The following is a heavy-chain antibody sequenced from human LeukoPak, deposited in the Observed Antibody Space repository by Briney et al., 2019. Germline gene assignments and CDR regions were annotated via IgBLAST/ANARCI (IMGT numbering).Heavy chain of an antibody. J-gene: IGHJ6*03. CDR3: AKASGSYDYYYYMDV. Sequence: ASVKVSCKASGGTFSSYAISWVRQAPGQGLEWMGRIIPILGIANYAQKFQGRVTITADKSTSTAYMELSSLRSEDTAVYYCAKASGSYDYYYYMDVWGKGTTVTVSS. CDR2: IIPILGIA. CDR1: GGTFSSYA. D-gene: IGHD1-26*01. V-gene: IGHV1-69*04.